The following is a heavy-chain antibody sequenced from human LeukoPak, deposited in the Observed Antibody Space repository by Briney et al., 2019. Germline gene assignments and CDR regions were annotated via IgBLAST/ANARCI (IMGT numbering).Heavy chain of an antibody. CDR3: ARERRSGTHVPFDY. V-gene: IGHV4-30-4*01. CDR2: IYYSGST. CDR1: GGSISSGDYY. Sequence: SETLSLTCTVSGGSISSGDYYWSWIRQPPGKGLEWIGYIYYSGSTYYNPSLKSRVTISVDTSKNQFSLKLSSVTAADTAVYYCARERRSGTHVPFDYWGQGTLVTVSS. D-gene: IGHD1-1*01. J-gene: IGHJ4*02.